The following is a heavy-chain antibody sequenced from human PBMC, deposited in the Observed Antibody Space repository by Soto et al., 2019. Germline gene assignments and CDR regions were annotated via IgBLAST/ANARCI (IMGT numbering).Heavy chain of an antibody. Sequence: QLQLQESGPGLVKPSETLSLTCNVSGGSISSSRSYWAWFRQPPGKELEWIANIFYAGNTYYNPSLKSLGTVSVDTSKNQFSLKLDSVTAADTAVYYCARQAAAPGIDLWFDPWGQGTLVTVSS. CDR2: IFYAGNT. J-gene: IGHJ5*02. D-gene: IGHD6-13*01. V-gene: IGHV4-39*01. CDR3: ARQAAAPGIDLWFDP. CDR1: GGSISSSRSY.